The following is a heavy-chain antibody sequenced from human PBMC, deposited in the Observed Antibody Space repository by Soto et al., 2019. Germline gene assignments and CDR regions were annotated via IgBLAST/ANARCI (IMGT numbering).Heavy chain of an antibody. Sequence: GGSLRLSCAASGFTFSSYSMHWVRQAPGKGLEWVSYISPSSSGIYYADSVKGRFTISRDNAKNSLYLQMNSLRAEDTAVYYCARVAYYYDSSGYFYWGQGT. D-gene: IGHD3-22*01. J-gene: IGHJ4*02. CDR1: GFTFSSYS. V-gene: IGHV3-48*01. CDR3: ARVAYYYDSSGYFY. CDR2: ISPSSSGI.